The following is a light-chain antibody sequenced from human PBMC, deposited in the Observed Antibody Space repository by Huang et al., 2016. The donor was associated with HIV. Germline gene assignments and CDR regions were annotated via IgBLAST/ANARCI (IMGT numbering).Light chain of an antibody. J-gene: IGKJ1*01. CDR3: QQYNSYSWT. CDR1: QSISYW. Sequence: DIQMTQSPSTLSASVGDRVTITCRASQSISYWLAWYQQKPGKAPNLLVYKSSTLQCGVPSRFSGSGSGTEFTLTISSLQPDDFATYYCQQYNSYSWTFGQGTKVEIK. V-gene: IGKV1-5*03. CDR2: KSS.